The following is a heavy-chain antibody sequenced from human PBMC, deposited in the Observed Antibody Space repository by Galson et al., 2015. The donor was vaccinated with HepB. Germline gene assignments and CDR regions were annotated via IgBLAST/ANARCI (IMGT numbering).Heavy chain of an antibody. CDR1: GYSFTSYW. J-gene: IGHJ3*02. CDR3: ARHELYYYDSSGYGDAFDI. CDR2: IYPGDSDT. V-gene: IGHV5-51*01. D-gene: IGHD3-22*01. Sequence: QSGAEVKKPGESLKISCKGSGYSFTSYWIGWVRQMPGKGLEWMGIIYPGDSDTRYSPSFQGQVTISADKSISTAYLQWSSLKASDTAMYYCARHELYYYDSSGYGDAFDIWGQGTMVTVSS.